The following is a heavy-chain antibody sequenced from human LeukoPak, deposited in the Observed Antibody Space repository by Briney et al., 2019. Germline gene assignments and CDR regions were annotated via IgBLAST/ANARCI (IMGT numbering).Heavy chain of an antibody. CDR2: ISGSGGST. CDR1: GFTFSSYA. D-gene: IGHD2-2*01. CDR3: AKDRTSCPRPLCYYGMYV. V-gene: IGHV3-23*01. Sequence: PGGSLRLSCAASGFTFSSYAMSWVRQAPGKGLEWVSAISGSGGSTYYADSVKGRFTISRDNSKNTLYLQMNSLRAEDTAVYYCAKDRTSCPRPLCYYGMYVWGQGTTVTVSS. J-gene: IGHJ6*02.